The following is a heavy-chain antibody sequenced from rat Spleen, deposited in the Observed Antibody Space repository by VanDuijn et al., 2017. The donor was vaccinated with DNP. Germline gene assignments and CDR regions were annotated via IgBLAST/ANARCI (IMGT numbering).Heavy chain of an antibody. CDR3: ARSNYYSGVAVFDY. Sequence: QVQLKESGPGLAQPSLALSLTCTVSGFSLTGYHVHWVRQFPGKGMEWMGVMWSDGDTSYNSTIKSRLSISRDTSKSQIFLKMNGLQTEDTAMYFCARSNYYSGVAVFDYWGQGVMVTVSS. V-gene: IGHV2-32*01. J-gene: IGHJ2*01. CDR1: GFSLTGYH. CDR2: MWSDGDT. D-gene: IGHD1-1*01.